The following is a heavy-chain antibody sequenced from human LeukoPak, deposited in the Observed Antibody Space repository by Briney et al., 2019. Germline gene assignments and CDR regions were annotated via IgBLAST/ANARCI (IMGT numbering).Heavy chain of an antibody. V-gene: IGHV1-2*02. CDR3: ARVMAARQDNWFDP. CDR2: INPNSGGT. J-gene: IGHJ5*02. CDR1: VYSFTGYY. D-gene: IGHD6-6*01. Sequence: GASVKVSCTASVYSFTGYYMHWVRQAPGQGLEWMGWINPNSGGTNYAQKFQGRVTMTRETSISTAYMELSRLRSDDTAVYYCARVMAARQDNWFDPWGQGTLVTVSS.